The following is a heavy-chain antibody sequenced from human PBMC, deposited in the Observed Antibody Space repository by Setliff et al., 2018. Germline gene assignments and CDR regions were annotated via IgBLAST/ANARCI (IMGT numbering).Heavy chain of an antibody. Sequence: GASVKVSCKASGYTFTSYAMNWVRQAPGQGLEWMGWINTNTGNPTYAQGFTGRFVFSLDTSVSTAYLQISGLKAEDTAVYYCARVATRDGYGDQYYFDYWGQGTLVTVSS. D-gene: IGHD4-17*01. J-gene: IGHJ4*02. V-gene: IGHV7-4-1*02. CDR2: INTNTGNP. CDR3: ARVATRDGYGDQYYFDY. CDR1: GYTFTSYA.